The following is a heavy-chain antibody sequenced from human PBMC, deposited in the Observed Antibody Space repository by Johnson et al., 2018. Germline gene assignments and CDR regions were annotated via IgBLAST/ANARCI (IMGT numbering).Heavy chain of an antibody. CDR1: GFTFSSYV. V-gene: IGHV3-23*04. D-gene: IGHD4-17*01. CDR2: VSGSGGST. J-gene: IGHJ1*01. CDR3: ARPKNYGDYSEYFQH. Sequence: VQLVESGGGLVQPGGSLRLSCAASGFTFSSYVMSWVRQAPGKGLEWVSVVSGSGGSTYYAASVKGRFTISRDNSKNTRYLQMNSLRAEDTAVYYCARPKNYGDYSEYFQHWGQGTLVTVSS.